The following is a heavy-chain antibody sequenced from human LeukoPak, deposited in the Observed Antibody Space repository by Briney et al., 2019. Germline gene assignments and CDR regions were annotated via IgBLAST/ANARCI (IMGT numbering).Heavy chain of an antibody. CDR3: AKEGGTGTRFDY. V-gene: IGHV3-23*01. Sequence: GGTLRLSCAASGFTFSSSAMSWVRQAPGKGLYWVSAISGSGTGTYYADSVKGRFTISRDNSKNTLYLQMNSLRAEDTAVYYCAKEGGTGTRFDYWGQGTLVTVSS. J-gene: IGHJ4*02. CDR1: GFTFSSSA. D-gene: IGHD1-7*01. CDR2: ISGSGTGT.